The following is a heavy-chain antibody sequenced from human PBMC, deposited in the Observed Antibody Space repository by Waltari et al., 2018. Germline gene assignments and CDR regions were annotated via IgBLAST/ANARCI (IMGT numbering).Heavy chain of an antibody. CDR3: AKVEWGGYSGYVGDC. V-gene: IGHV3-23*01. Sequence: EVQLLESGGALVQPGGSVRLSCAASGFTFSSPAISGVRQAPGQGLEWVSALDSNRAGATVYADSVRGRFTISRDNSKNTLYLQMNSLRIEDTAVYYCAKVEWGGYSGYVGDCWGQGTLVTVSS. J-gene: IGHJ4*02. CDR1: GFTFSSPA. D-gene: IGHD5-12*01. CDR2: LDSNRAGAT.